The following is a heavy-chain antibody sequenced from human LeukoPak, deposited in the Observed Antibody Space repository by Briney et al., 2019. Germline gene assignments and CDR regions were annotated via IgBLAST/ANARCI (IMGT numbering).Heavy chain of an antibody. CDR1: GGSFSGYY. CDR3: ARLRYGGLWY. CDR2: INHSGST. J-gene: IGHJ4*02. V-gene: IGHV4-34*01. Sequence: NPSETLSLTCAVYGGSFSGYYWNWIRQPPGKGLEWIGEINHSGSTNYNPSLKSRVTISVDTSKNQFSLKLSSVTAADTAVYYCARLRYGGLWYWGQGTLVTVSS. D-gene: IGHD4-23*01.